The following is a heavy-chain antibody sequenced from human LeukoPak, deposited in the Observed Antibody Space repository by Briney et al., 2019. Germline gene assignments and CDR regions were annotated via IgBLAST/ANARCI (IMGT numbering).Heavy chain of an antibody. D-gene: IGHD3-10*01. CDR3: ARDSRFGEYHFDY. J-gene: IGHJ4*02. CDR2: IIPSGGGT. Sequence: ASVKVSCKASGYTFSDYHIHWVRQAPGQGLEWMGRIIPSGGGTTYAQKFQGRVTMTRDMSTNIVYMELSSLRSEDTALYYCARDSRFGEYHFDYWGQGTLVTVSS. CDR1: GYTFSDYH. V-gene: IGHV1-46*01.